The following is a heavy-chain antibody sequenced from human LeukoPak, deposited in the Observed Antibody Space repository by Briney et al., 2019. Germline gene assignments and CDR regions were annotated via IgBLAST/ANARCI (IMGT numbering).Heavy chain of an antibody. CDR3: ARDRRSPLRYFDWLLSPFDY. CDR2: INPSGGST. J-gene: IGHJ4*02. Sequence: GASVKVSCKASGYTFTSHRMHWVRQAPGQGLEWMGIINPSGGSTNYAQKLQGRVTMTTDTSTSTAYMELRSLRSDDTAVYYCARDRRSPLRYFDWLLSPFDYWGQGTLVTVSS. CDR1: GYTFTSHR. D-gene: IGHD3-9*01. V-gene: IGHV1-46*01.